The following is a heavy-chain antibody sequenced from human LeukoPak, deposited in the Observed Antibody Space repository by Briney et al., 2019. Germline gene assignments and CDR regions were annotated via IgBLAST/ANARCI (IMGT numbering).Heavy chain of an antibody. D-gene: IGHD2-2*01. J-gene: IGHJ4*02. Sequence: SETLSFTCTVSGGSISSSSYYWGWIRQPPGKGLEWIGSIYYSGRTYYNPSLKSRVTRVVDTSKNQSSLKLSSVTAADTAVYYCVRHRAGYWSSTSCSSFDYWGQGTLVTVSS. CDR2: IYYSGRT. CDR1: GGSISSSSYY. V-gene: IGHV4-39*01. CDR3: VRHRAGYWSSTSCSSFDY.